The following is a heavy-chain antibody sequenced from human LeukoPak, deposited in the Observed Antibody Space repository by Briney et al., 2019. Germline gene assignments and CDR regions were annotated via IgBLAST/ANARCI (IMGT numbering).Heavy chain of an antibody. CDR1: RFIFNDYT. Sequence: GGSLRLSCAVSRFIFNDYTMNWVRQAPGKGLEWVSYISSSTNTIYYADSVKGRFTISRDNAKSSLYLQMNSLRVEDTAVYYCASPGGGSGWAYYFEYWGQGTLVTVSS. V-gene: IGHV3-48*01. D-gene: IGHD6-19*01. CDR2: ISSSTNTI. CDR3: ASPGGGSGWAYYFEY. J-gene: IGHJ4*02.